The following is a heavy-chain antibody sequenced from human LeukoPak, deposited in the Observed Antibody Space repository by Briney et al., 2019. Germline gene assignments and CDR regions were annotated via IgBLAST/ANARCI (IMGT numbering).Heavy chain of an antibody. J-gene: IGHJ5*02. Sequence: PGRSLRLSCAASGFTFSSYGMHWVRQAPGKGLGWVAVIWYDGSNKYYADSVKGRFTISRDNSKNTLYLQMNSLGAEDTAVYYCARGGRRYNWFDPWGQGTLVTVSS. CDR2: IWYDGSNK. CDR1: GFTFSSYG. V-gene: IGHV3-33*01. CDR3: ARGGRRYNWFDP. D-gene: IGHD3-16*01.